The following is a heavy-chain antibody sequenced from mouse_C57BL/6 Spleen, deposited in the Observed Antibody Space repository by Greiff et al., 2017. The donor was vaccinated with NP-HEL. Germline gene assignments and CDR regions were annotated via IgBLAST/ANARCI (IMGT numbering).Heavy chain of an antibody. CDR3: ARHEERGSLFAY. CDR2: FYPGSGSI. CDR1: GYTFTEYT. J-gene: IGHJ3*01. V-gene: IGHV1-62-2*01. Sequence: VKLMESGAELVKPGASVKLSCKASGYTFTEYTIHWVKQRSGQGLEWIGWFYPGSGSIKYNEKFKDKATLTADKSSSTVYMERSRLTSEDSAVYFCARHEERGSLFAYWGQGTLVTVSA.